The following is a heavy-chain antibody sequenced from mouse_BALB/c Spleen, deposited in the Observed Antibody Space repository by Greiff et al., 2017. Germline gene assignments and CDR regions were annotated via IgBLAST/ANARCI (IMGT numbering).Heavy chain of an antibody. CDR1: GFTFTDYY. CDR3: ARDIGPYYAMDY. CDR2: IRNKANGYTT. J-gene: IGHJ4*01. V-gene: IGHV7-3*02. Sequence: EVQVVESGGGLVQPGGSLRLSCATSGFTFTDYYMSWVRQPPGKALEWLGFIRNKANGYTTEYSASVKGRFTISRDNSQSILYLQMNTLRAEDSATYYCARDIGPYYAMDYWGQGTSVTVSS.